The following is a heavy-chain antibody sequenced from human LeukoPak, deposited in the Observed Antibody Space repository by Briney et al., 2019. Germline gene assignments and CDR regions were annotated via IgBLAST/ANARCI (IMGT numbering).Heavy chain of an antibody. CDR2: INSDGSST. Sequence: GGSLRHSCAASGFTFSPYWMHWVRPAPGKGLVWVSRINSDGSSTTYADSVKGRFTISRDNAKNTLYLQMNSLRAEDTGVYYCARDRHTGSSYGNLFQSWGQGTLVTVSS. V-gene: IGHV3-74*03. J-gene: IGHJ5*02. D-gene: IGHD1-26*01. CDR3: ARDRHTGSSYGNLFQS. CDR1: GFTFSPYW.